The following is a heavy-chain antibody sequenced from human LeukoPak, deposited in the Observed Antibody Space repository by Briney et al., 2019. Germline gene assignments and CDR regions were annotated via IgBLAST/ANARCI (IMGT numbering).Heavy chain of an antibody. Sequence: GGSLRLSCAASGVTFSSYSMNWVRQAPGKGLEWVSSISSSSSYIYYADSVKGRFTISRDNAKNSLYLQMNSLRAEDTAVYYCASELVAGTDYWGQGTLVTVSS. CDR1: GVTFSSYS. V-gene: IGHV3-21*01. CDR2: ISSSSSYI. CDR3: ASELVAGTDY. D-gene: IGHD6-19*01. J-gene: IGHJ4*02.